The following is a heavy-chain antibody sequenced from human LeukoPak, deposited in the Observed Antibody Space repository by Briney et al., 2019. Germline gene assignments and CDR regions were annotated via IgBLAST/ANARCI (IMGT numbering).Heavy chain of an antibody. Sequence: GASVKVSCTASGYTFTGYYMHWVRQAPGQGLEWMGWINPNSGGTNYAQKFQGRVTITRDTSISTAYMELSRLRSDDTAVYYCARDSLPSIYYGMDVWGQGTTVTVS. CDR1: GYTFTGYY. J-gene: IGHJ6*02. V-gene: IGHV1-2*02. D-gene: IGHD1-26*01. CDR3: ARDSLPSIYYGMDV. CDR2: INPNSGGT.